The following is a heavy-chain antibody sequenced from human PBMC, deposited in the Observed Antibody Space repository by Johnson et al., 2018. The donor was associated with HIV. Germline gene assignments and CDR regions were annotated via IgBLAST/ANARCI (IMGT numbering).Heavy chain of an antibody. Sequence: VQLVESGGGLVQPGESLRLSCAASGFTFSSYWMSWVRQAPGKGLEWVANIKQDGSEMYYVDSVKGRFTISRDNAKNSLYLQMNSLRAEDTAVYYCARGDGSGSTGAFDIWGQGTMVTVSS. J-gene: IGHJ3*02. CDR3: ARGDGSGSTGAFDI. V-gene: IGHV3-7*01. CDR2: IKQDGSEM. CDR1: GFTFSSYW. D-gene: IGHD3-10*01.